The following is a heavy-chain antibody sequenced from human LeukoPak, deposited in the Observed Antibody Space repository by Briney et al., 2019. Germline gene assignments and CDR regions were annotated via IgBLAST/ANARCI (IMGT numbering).Heavy chain of an antibody. CDR3: ARDKTGTDAFDI. J-gene: IGHJ3*02. D-gene: IGHD7-27*01. Sequence: PSETLSLTCTVSGGSIRSYYWSWIRQPAGKGLEWIGRIYTSGRTNYNPSLKSRVTMSVDTSKNQFSPKLSSVTAADTAVYYCARDKTGTDAFDIWGQGTMVTVSS. V-gene: IGHV4-4*07. CDR1: GGSIRSYY. CDR2: IYTSGRT.